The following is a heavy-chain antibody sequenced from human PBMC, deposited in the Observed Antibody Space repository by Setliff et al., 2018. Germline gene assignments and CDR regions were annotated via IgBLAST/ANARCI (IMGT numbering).Heavy chain of an antibody. CDR2: IYASGST. V-gene: IGHV4-4*08. D-gene: IGHD2-2*01. CDR1: GGSLTTYY. J-gene: IGHJ6*03. Sequence: PSETLSLTCTVSGGSLTTYYWSWIRQSPGKGLEWIGYIYASGSTNYNPSLKSRVAISRDTSTNQLSLELRSVTAADTAVYYCAREPTRTGGFYYLDVWGEGTTVTVSS. CDR3: AREPTRTGGFYYLDV.